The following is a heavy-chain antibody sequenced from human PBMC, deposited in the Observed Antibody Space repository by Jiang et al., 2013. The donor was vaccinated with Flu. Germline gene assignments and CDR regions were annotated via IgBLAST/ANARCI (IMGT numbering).Heavy chain of an antibody. J-gene: IGHJ4*02. CDR1: GGSISGYY. CDR3: AREGPMATINN. D-gene: IGHD5-24*01. V-gene: IGHV4-4*07. Sequence: GSGLVKPSETLSLTCTVSGGSISGYYWSWIRQPAGKGLEWIGRIYSSGNTNHNPSLKSRVTMSIDTSKNQFSLKLSSVTAADTAVYYCAREGPMATINNWGQGTLVTVSS. CDR2: IYSSGNT.